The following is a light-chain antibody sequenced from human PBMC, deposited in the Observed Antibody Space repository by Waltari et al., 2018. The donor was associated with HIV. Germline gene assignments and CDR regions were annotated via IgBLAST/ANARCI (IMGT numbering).Light chain of an antibody. CDR2: RNN. CDR3: AAWDDSLSGRV. J-gene: IGLJ3*02. CDR1: SSNIGSNY. Sequence: QSVLTQPPSASGTPGQRVTISCSGSSSNIGSNYVYWYQHFPGTTPKLLIYRNNRRPSGGPCRFAGSKSGTSASLAISGLRSEDEADYYCAAWDDSLSGRVFGGGTKLTVL. V-gene: IGLV1-47*01.